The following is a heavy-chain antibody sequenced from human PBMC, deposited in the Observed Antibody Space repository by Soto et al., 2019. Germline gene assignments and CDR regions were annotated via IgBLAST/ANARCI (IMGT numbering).Heavy chain of an antibody. V-gene: IGHV1-8*01. CDR1: GYTFPQYY. J-gene: IGHJ6*02. CDR2: MNPNSGNT. CDR3: ATSYYYYYYGMDV. Sequence: GSVKVSFKASGYTFPQYYIKWVRQATGQGLEWMGWMNPNSGNTGYAQKFQGRVTMTRNTSISTAYMELSSLRSEDTAVYYCATSYYYYYYGMDVWGQGTTVTVSS.